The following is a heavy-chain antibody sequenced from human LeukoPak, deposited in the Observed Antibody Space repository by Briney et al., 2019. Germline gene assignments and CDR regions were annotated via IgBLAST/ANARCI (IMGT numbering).Heavy chain of an antibody. V-gene: IGHV3-21*01. CDR2: ISSSSSYI. CDR1: GFTFSSYS. Sequence: GGSLRLSCAASGFTFSSYSMNWVRQAPGKGLEWVSSISSSSSYIYYADSVKGRFTISRDNAKNSLYLQMNSLRAEDTAVYYCARVAFHRGIAVAGTVDYWGQGTLVTVSS. J-gene: IGHJ4*02. D-gene: IGHD6-19*01. CDR3: ARVAFHRGIAVAGTVDY.